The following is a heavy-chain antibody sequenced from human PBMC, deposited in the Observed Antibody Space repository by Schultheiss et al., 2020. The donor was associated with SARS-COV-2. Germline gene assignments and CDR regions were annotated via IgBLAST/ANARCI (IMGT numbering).Heavy chain of an antibody. V-gene: IGHV4-31*01. Sequence: LRLSCAASGFTFSSYAMHWIRQHPGKGLEWIGYIYYSGSTYYNPSLKSLVTISVDTSKNQFSLKLSSVTAADTAVYYCARGRGSSSSWGQGTLVTVSS. J-gene: IGHJ4*02. CDR2: IYYSGST. CDR1: GFTFSSYAMH. CDR3: ARGRGSSSS. D-gene: IGHD6-6*01.